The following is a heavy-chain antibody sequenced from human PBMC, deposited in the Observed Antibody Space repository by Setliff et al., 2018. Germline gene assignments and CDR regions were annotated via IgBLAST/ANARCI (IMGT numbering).Heavy chain of an antibody. J-gene: IGHJ4*02. D-gene: IGHD2-15*01. Sequence: ETLSLTCTVSGGSISTSSHHWVWIRQSPGKGLEWIGTIYSSGTTYYNLSLKSRVTISLDTSKSQFSLNLGSVTAADTAVYYCTRRPRGRAAFDIWGQGTLVTVSS. CDR1: GGSISTSSHH. CDR3: TRRPRGRAAFDI. CDR2: IYSSGTT. V-gene: IGHV4-39*01.